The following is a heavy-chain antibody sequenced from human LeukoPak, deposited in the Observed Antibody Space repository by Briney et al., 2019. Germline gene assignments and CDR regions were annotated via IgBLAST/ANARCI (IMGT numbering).Heavy chain of an antibody. J-gene: IGHJ4*02. CDR2: ITSGGTTI. CDR1: GFIFNTYS. Sequence: GGSLRLSCAASGFIFNTYSMNWVRQAPGKGLEWVSYITSGGTTIYYADSVKGRFTTSRDNAKNSLYLQMNSLRAEDTAVYYCARDYSTVTTFFDYWGQGTLVTVSS. D-gene: IGHD4-17*01. V-gene: IGHV3-48*01. CDR3: ARDYSTVTTFFDY.